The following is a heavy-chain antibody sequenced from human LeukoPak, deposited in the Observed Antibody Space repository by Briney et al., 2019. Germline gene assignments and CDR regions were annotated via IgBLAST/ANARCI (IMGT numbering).Heavy chain of an antibody. J-gene: IGHJ4*02. D-gene: IGHD3-3*01. CDR2: IYYSGST. Sequence: SETLSLTCTVSGGSISSYYWSWIRQPPGKGLEWIGYIYYSGSTNYNPSLKSRDTMSVDTSKNQFSLKLSSVTAADTAVYYCARDPTYYDFWSGLFDYWGQGTLVTVSS. CDR3: ARDPTYYDFWSGLFDY. CDR1: GGSISSYY. V-gene: IGHV4-59*12.